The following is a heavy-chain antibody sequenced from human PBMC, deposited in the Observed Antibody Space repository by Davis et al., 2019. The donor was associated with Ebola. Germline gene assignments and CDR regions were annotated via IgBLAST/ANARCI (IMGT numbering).Heavy chain of an antibody. D-gene: IGHD6-13*01. CDR2: IKQDGSEK. J-gene: IGHJ6*02. CDR3: ARQPYSSSWYNYYGMDV. Sequence: GGSLRLSCAASGFTFSSYSMNWVRQAPGKGLEWVANIKQDGSEKYYVDSVKGRFTISRDNAKKSLYLQMNSLRAEDTAVYYCARQPYSSSWYNYYGMDVWGQGTTVTVSS. CDR1: GFTFSSYS. V-gene: IGHV3-7*01.